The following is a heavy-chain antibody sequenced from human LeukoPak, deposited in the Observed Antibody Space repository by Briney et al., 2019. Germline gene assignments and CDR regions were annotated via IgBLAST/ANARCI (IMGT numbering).Heavy chain of an antibody. CDR3: ARGDYDFWSGYYTGNWFDP. CDR2: INPSGGST. D-gene: IGHD3-3*01. J-gene: IGHJ5*02. CDR1: GYTFTSYY. V-gene: IGHV1-46*03. Sequence: ASVKVSCKASGYTFTSYYMHWVRQAPGQGLEWMGIINPSGGSTSYAQKFQGRVTMTRDTSTSTVYMELSSLRSEDTAVSYCARGDYDFWSGYYTGNWFDPWGQGTLVTVSS.